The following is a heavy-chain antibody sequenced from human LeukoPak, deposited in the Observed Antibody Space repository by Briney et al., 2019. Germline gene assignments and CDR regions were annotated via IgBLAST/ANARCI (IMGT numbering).Heavy chain of an antibody. Sequence: PGGSLRLSCAASGFTFSSYAMHWVRQAPGKGLEWVAFIRYDGSNKYYADSVKGRFTISRDNSKNTLYLQMNSLRAEDTAVYYCAKDMTTATGFVDYWGQGTLVTVSS. CDR1: GFTFSSYA. V-gene: IGHV3-30*02. CDR3: AKDMTTATGFVDY. CDR2: IRYDGSNK. J-gene: IGHJ4*02. D-gene: IGHD4-17*01.